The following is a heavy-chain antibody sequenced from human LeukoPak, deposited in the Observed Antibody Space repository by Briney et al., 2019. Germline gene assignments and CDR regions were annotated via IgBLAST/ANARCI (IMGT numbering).Heavy chain of an antibody. CDR1: GFTFSSYA. J-gene: IGHJ4*02. D-gene: IGHD3-10*01. V-gene: IGHV3-23*01. CDR3: AKRSKVRGVIINDY. CDR2: ISGSGGST. Sequence: GGSLRLSCAASGFTFSSYAMSWVRQAPGKGLEWVSAISGSGGSTCYADSVKGRFTISRDNSKNTLYLQMNSLRAEDTAVYYCAKRSKVRGVIINDYWGQGTLVTVSS.